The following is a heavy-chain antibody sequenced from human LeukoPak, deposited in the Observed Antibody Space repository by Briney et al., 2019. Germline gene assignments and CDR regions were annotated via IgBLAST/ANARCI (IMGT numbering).Heavy chain of an antibody. D-gene: IGHD6-19*01. V-gene: IGHV3-15*01. CDR2: IKSKTDGGTT. Sequence: GSLRLSCAASGFTFSNAWMSWVRQAPGKGLEWVGRIKSKTDGGTTDYAAPVKGRFTISRDDSKNTLYLQMNSLKTEDTAVYYCTTDHIAVAGTAYYFDYWGQGTLVTVSS. CDR1: GFTFSNAW. J-gene: IGHJ4*02. CDR3: TTDHIAVAGTAYYFDY.